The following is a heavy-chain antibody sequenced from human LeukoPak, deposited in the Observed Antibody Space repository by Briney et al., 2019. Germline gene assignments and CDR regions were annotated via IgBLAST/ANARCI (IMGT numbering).Heavy chain of an antibody. D-gene: IGHD6-6*01. J-gene: IGHJ4*02. V-gene: IGHV3-30*04. CDR1: GFTFSSYA. Sequence: GGSLRLSCAASGFTFSSYAMHWVRQAPGKGLGWVAVISYDGSNKYYADSVKGRFTISRDNSKNTLYLQMNSLRAEDTAVYYCARDQSSSSPFDYWGQGTLVTVSS. CDR2: ISYDGSNK. CDR3: ARDQSSSSPFDY.